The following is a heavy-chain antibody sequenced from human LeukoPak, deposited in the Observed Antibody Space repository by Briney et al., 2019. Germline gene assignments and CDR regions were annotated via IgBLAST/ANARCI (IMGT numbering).Heavy chain of an antibody. V-gene: IGHV3-7*01. CDR3: ARDLAGHYYGSGSSFDY. Sequence: GGSLRLSCAASGFTFSSYWMGWLRQAPGKGLEWVANIREDGREKYYVDSVKGQFTISRDNAKNSLFLQMDSLRAEDTAVYYCARDLAGHYYGSGSSFDYWGQGTLVTVSS. CDR1: GFTFSSYW. J-gene: IGHJ4*02. CDR2: IREDGREK. D-gene: IGHD3-10*01.